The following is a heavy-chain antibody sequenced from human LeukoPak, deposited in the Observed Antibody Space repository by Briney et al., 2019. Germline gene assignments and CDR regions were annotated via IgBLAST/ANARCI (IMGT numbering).Heavy chain of an antibody. D-gene: IGHD2-21*01. J-gene: IGHJ4*02. CDR1: GGSISSGGYY. Sequence: SETLSLTCTVSGGSISSGGYYWSWIRQHPGKGLEWIGYIYYSGSTYYNPSLKSRVTISVDTSKNQFSLKLSSVTAADTAVYYCARHVRAYYFDYWGQGTLVTVSS. CDR3: ARHVRAYYFDY. CDR2: IYYSGST. V-gene: IGHV4-39*01.